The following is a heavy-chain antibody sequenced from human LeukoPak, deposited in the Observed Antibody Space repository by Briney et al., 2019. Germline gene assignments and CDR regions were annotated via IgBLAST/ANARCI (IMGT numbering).Heavy chain of an antibody. CDR1: GYTFTSYY. CDR3: ARGPTYYDFWSGYFQAPYYYYYYMDV. J-gene: IGHJ6*03. V-gene: IGHV1-46*01. D-gene: IGHD3-3*01. CDR2: INPSGGST. Sequence: ASVKVSCKASGYTFTSYYMHWVRQAPGQGLEWMGIINPSGGSTSYAQKFQGRVTMTRDTSISTAYMELSRLRSDDTAVYYCARGPTYYDFWSGYFQAPYYYYYYMDVWGKGTTVTVSS.